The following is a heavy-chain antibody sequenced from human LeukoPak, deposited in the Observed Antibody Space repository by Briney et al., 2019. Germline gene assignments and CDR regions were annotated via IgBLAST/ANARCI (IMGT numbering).Heavy chain of an antibody. J-gene: IGHJ4*02. CDR1: GFTFDDYG. Sequence: GGSLRLSCAASGFTFDDYGMSWVRQAPGKGLEWVSVIGWNGGGIKYADSVKGRFTISRDNAKSSLYLQMNSLRPEDTAFYYCARAGGGTSMAPFDHWGQGTLVTVSS. V-gene: IGHV3-20*04. CDR3: ARAGGGTSMAPFDH. CDR2: IGWNGGGI. D-gene: IGHD5-18*01.